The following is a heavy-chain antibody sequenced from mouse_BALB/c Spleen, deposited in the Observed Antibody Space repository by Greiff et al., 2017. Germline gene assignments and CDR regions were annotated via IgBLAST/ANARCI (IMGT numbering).Heavy chain of an antibody. Sequence: VHLVESGPGLVAPSQSLSITCTVSGFSLTGYGVNWVRQPPGKGLEWLGMIWGDGSTDYNSALKSRLSISKDNSKSQVFLKMNSLQTDDTARYYCARETITTEGYYFDYWGQGTTLTVSS. J-gene: IGHJ2*01. CDR2: IWGDGST. V-gene: IGHV2-6-7*01. CDR1: GFSLTGYG. CDR3: ARETITTEGYYFDY. D-gene: IGHD2-4*01.